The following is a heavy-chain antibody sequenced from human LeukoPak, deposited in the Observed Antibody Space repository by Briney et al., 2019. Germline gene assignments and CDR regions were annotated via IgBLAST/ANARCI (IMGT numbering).Heavy chain of an antibody. J-gene: IGHJ3*02. V-gene: IGHV3-48*03. D-gene: IGHD3-22*01. Sequence: GGSLRLSCAASGFTFSSYEMNWVRQAPGKGLEWVSYISSSGSTIYYADSVKGRFTISRDNAKNSLYLQMNSLRAEDTAVYYCARDTSPSITMIVVAQPDAFDIWGQGTTVTVSS. CDR1: GFTFSSYE. CDR2: ISSSGSTI. CDR3: ARDTSPSITMIVVAQPDAFDI.